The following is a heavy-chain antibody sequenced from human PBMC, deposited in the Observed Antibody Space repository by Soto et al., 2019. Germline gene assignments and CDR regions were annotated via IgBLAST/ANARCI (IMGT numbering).Heavy chain of an antibody. CDR2: INPSGGST. CDR3: ARAVAVPADFDY. J-gene: IGHJ4*02. V-gene: IGHV1-46*01. Sequence: ASVKVSCKASGYTFTSYYMHWVRQAPGQGLEWLGIINPSGGSTTYAQKFQGRVTMTRDTSTSTVYMELSSLRSEDTAVYYCARAVAVPADFDYWGLGTLVTVSS. D-gene: IGHD6-19*01. CDR1: GYTFTSYY.